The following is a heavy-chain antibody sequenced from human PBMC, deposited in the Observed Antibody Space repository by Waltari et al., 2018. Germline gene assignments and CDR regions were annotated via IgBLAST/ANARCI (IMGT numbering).Heavy chain of an antibody. CDR1: GHTFTGYH. J-gene: IGHJ5*02. Sequence: QVQLVQSGAEVKNPGASVKVSCKAFGHTFTGYHLNWVRQAPGQGLEWMGQLNTPSGITNYAQKFQGRVTMTLDMSVSTAYIEVTRLTSNDTAIYYCSRVSSGIWFDPWGQGTLVTVS. CDR2: LNTPSGIT. CDR3: SRVSSGIWFDP. V-gene: IGHV1-2*06.